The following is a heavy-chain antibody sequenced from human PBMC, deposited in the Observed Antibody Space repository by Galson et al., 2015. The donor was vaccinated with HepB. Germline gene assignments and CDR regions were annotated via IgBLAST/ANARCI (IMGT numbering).Heavy chain of an antibody. CDR3: ARVLGYCSGGSCYSDAFDI. Sequence: TLSLTCAVSGGSISSGGYSWSWIRQPPGKGLEWIGYIYHSGSTYYNPSLKSRVTISVDRSKNQFSLKLSSVTAADTAVYYCARVLGYCSGGSCYSDAFDIWGQGTMVTVSS. CDR2: IYHSGST. V-gene: IGHV4-30-2*01. J-gene: IGHJ3*02. CDR1: GGSISSGGYS. D-gene: IGHD2-15*01.